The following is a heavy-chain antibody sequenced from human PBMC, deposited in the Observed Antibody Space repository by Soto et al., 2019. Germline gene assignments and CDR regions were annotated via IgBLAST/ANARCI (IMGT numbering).Heavy chain of an antibody. D-gene: IGHD3-22*01. CDR2: IYYSGST. CDR3: GRVRSSGDSLGY. Sequence: QVQLQESGPGLVKPSETLSLTCTVSGGSVSSGYYYWSWIRQPPGKGLEWIGYIYYSGSTNYNPSLKSRVIISVDTSKNQFSLRLSSVTAADTAVYYCGRVRSSGDSLGYWGQGTLVTVSS. CDR1: GGSVSSGYYY. V-gene: IGHV4-61*01. J-gene: IGHJ4*02.